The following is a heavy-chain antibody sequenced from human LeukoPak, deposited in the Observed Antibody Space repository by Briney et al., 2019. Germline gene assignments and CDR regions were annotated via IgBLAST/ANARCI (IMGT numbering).Heavy chain of an antibody. CDR3: ARVFSPYYYDSSGYYPTPNFDY. V-gene: IGHV1-2*02. Sequence: ASVKVSCKASGYTFTSYYMHWVRQAPGQGLEWMGIINPSGGSTNYAQKFQGRVTMTRDTSISTAYMELSRLRSDDTAVYYCARVFSPYYYDSSGYYPTPNFDYWGQGTLVTVSS. CDR2: INPSGGST. CDR1: GYTFTSYY. D-gene: IGHD3-22*01. J-gene: IGHJ4*02.